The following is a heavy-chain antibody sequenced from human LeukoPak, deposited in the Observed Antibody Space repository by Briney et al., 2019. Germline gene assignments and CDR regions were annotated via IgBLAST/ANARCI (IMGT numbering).Heavy chain of an antibody. CDR1: GYTFTTYF. V-gene: IGHV1-46*01. Sequence: ASVKVSCKASGYTFTTYFIHWVRQAPGQGLEWLGIINTSGGGTIYAQQFQGRVPMTRETSTSTVYMELSTLRSEDTAVYYCARAMSYGANDYWGQGTLVTVSS. CDR2: INTSGGGT. J-gene: IGHJ4*02. D-gene: IGHD4-17*01. CDR3: ARAMSYGANDY.